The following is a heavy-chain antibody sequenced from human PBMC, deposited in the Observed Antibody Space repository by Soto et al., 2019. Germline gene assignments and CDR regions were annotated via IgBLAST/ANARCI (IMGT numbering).Heavy chain of an antibody. CDR3: ARDRGIAARGPGSFVI. V-gene: IGHV3-48*03. CDR1: GFTFSSYE. D-gene: IGHD6-6*01. CDR2: ISSSGSTI. Sequence: PGGSLRLSCAASGFTFSSYEMNWVRQAPEKGLDWVSYISSSGSTIYYADSVKGRFTISRDNAKNSQSLQMNSLRAEDTAGYDCARDRGIAARGPGSFVICGQGTIVPVS. J-gene: IGHJ3*02.